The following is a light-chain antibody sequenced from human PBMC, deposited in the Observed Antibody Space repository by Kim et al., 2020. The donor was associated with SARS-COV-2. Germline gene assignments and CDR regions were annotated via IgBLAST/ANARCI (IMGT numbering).Light chain of an antibody. CDR2: AAS. Sequence: QMTQSPSSLSASVGDRVTLTCRASQDTSNYLAWYQQKPGKVPKLLIYAASTLHSGIPSRFSGSGSGTDFTLTISGLQPEDVGTYYCQKYNNAPFTFGPGTKVDIK. J-gene: IGKJ3*01. CDR1: QDTSNY. CDR3: QKYNNAPFT. V-gene: IGKV1-27*01.